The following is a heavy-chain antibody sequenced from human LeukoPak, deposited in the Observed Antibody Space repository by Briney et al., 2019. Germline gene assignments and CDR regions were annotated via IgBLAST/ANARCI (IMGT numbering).Heavy chain of an antibody. CDR2: ISAYNGNT. Sequence: ASVKVSCKASGYTFTSYGISWVRQAPGQGLDGMGWISAYNGNTNYAQKLQGRVTMTTDTSTSTAYMELRSLRSDDTAVYYCARDPPPINLGYGRIFDYWGQGTLVTVSS. V-gene: IGHV1-18*01. CDR1: GYTFTSYG. J-gene: IGHJ4*02. D-gene: IGHD4-17*01. CDR3: ARDPPPINLGYGRIFDY.